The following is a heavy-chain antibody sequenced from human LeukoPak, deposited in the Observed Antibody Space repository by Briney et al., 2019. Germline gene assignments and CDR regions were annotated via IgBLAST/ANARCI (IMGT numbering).Heavy chain of an antibody. V-gene: IGHV4-61*02. D-gene: IGHD3-10*01. Sequence: SQTLSLTCTVSGGSISSGSYYWSWIRQPAGKGLEWIGRIYTSGSTNYNPSLKSRVTISVDTSKNQFSLKLSSVTAADTAVYYCARVDVLTYFGSGISHYHYTMDVWGQGTTVTVS. J-gene: IGHJ6*02. CDR3: ARVDVLTYFGSGISHYHYTMDV. CDR1: GGSISSGSYY. CDR2: IYTSGST.